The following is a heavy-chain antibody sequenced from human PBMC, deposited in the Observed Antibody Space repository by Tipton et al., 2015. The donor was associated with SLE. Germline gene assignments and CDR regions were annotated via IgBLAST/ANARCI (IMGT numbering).Heavy chain of an antibody. CDR2: IYNSGCT. J-gene: IGHJ4*02. D-gene: IGHD2-2*01. CDR1: GGSISSHY. CDR3: VRGPRTYQFDD. Sequence: GLVKPSETLSLTCTVSGGSISSHYWSWIRQPPGKGLEWIGYIYNSGCTIQNPSLKSRVSISVDTAKNQFSLKLSSVTDADTAVYFCVRGPRTYQFDDWGQGTLVNVSS. V-gene: IGHV4-59*11.